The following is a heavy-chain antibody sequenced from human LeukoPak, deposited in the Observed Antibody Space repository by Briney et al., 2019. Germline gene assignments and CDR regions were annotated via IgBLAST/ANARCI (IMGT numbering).Heavy chain of an antibody. J-gene: IGHJ6*03. CDR1: GFTFSTYG. Sequence: GGSLRLSCSASGFTFSTYGMHWVRQAPGKGLEWVAFIRYDGSDKYYADSVKGRFTISRDNSKNTVYLQMNSLRVEDTAVYYCASSGYSYYYYMDVWGKGTTVTVSS. CDR2: IRYDGSDK. CDR3: ASSGYSYYYYMDV. V-gene: IGHV3-30*02. D-gene: IGHD5-18*01.